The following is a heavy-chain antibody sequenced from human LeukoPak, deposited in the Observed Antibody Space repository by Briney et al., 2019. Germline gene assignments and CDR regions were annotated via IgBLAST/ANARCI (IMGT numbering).Heavy chain of an antibody. CDR2: IYYSRST. CDR1: GASISSYY. D-gene: IGHD3-22*01. J-gene: IGHJ3*02. CDR3: ARDRGMIVDDDAFDI. Sequence: SETLSLTCTVSGASISSYYWTWIRQPPGKGLEWIGYIYYSRSTNYNPSLKSRVTISVDKSKNQFSLKLSSVTAADTAVYYCARDRGMIVDDDAFDIWGQGTMVTVSS. V-gene: IGHV4-59*12.